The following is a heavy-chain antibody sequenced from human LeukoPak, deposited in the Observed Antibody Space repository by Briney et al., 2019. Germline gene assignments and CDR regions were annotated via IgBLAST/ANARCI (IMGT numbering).Heavy chain of an antibody. CDR1: GFTVTDNY. CDR3: ARLNGIALEGTWTSESDS. V-gene: IGHV3-69-1*01. Sequence: GGSLRLSCAASGFTVTDNYMNWVRQAPGQGLEWVSYISREGKTIYADSVKGRFTISRDNAQNSLYLQMNSLRAEDTAVYYCARLNGIALEGTWTSESDSWGQGTLVTVSS. CDR2: ISREGKT. J-gene: IGHJ4*02. D-gene: IGHD6-19*01.